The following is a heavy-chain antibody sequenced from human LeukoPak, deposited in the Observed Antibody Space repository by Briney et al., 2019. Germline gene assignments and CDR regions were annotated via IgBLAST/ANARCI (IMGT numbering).Heavy chain of an antibody. Sequence: GGSLRLSCAASGFTFSSYAMHWVRQAPGKGLEWVAVISYDGSNKYYADSVKGRFTISRDNSKSTLYLQMNSLRAEDTAVYYCARGETYYYGSGSYLTGYYYYYGMDVWGQGTTVTVSS. CDR3: ARGETYYYGSGSYLTGYYYYYGMDV. CDR2: ISYDGSNK. J-gene: IGHJ6*02. V-gene: IGHV3-30-3*01. D-gene: IGHD3-10*01. CDR1: GFTFSSYA.